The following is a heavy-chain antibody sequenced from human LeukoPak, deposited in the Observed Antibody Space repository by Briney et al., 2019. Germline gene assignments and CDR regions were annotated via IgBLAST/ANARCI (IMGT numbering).Heavy chain of an antibody. Sequence: PSETLSLTCTVSGDSISTYYWSWIRQPPGKGLEWIGYIQYSGSTNYNPSLRSRVTISVDTSKNQFSLKLSSATAADTAVYFCARRAINSVMFDYWGQGTLVTVSS. J-gene: IGHJ4*02. D-gene: IGHD3-16*01. CDR3: ARRAINSVMFDY. CDR2: IQYSGST. CDR1: GDSISTYY. V-gene: IGHV4-59*08.